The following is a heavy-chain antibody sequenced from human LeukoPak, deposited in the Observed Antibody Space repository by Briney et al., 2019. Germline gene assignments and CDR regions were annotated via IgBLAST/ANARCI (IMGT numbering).Heavy chain of an antibody. CDR2: ISSSGSTR. D-gene: IGHD3-22*01. Sequence: PGGSLRLSCAASGFTFSSYEMNWVRQAPGKGLGWVSYISSSGSTRYYADSVKGRFTISRDNSKNTLYLQVNSLRAEDTAVYYCAKPPGDSSGYYLTWGQGTLVTVSS. CDR3: AKPPGDSSGYYLT. CDR1: GFTFSSYE. V-gene: IGHV3-48*03. J-gene: IGHJ5*02.